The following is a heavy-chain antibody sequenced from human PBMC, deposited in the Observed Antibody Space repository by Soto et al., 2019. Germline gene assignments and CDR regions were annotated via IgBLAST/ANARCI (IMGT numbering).Heavy chain of an antibody. CDR3: AHIVVAGLGYYFDY. CDR2: IYWDGDK. J-gene: IGHJ4*02. Sequence: QITLKESGPTLVKPTQTLTLTCTFSGFSLISTRMAVGWIRQPPGKALEWLALIYWDGDKRYSPFLKSRLTTTKDTSKNQVVLTMSNMVPVDTARYYCAHIVVAGLGYYFDYWGQGTLVTVSS. V-gene: IGHV2-5*02. CDR1: GFSLISTRMA. D-gene: IGHD6-19*01.